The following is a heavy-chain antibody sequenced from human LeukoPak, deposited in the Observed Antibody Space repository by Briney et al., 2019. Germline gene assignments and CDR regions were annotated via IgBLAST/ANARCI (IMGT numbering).Heavy chain of an antibody. CDR2: IYYSGST. CDR3: ARESCSSTSCYAYFDY. Sequence: SETLSLTCTVSGGSISSGDYYWSWIRQPPGKGLEWIGYIYYSGSTYYNPSLKSRVTISVDMSKNQFSLKLNSVTAADTAVYYCARESCSSTSCYAYFDYWGQGTLVTVSS. CDR1: GGSISSGDYY. D-gene: IGHD2-2*01. J-gene: IGHJ4*02. V-gene: IGHV4-30-4*08.